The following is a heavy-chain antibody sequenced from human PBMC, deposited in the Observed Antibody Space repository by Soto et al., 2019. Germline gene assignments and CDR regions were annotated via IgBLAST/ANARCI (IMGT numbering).Heavy chain of an antibody. D-gene: IGHD4-4*01. CDR1: GDNFRREG. V-gene: IGHV1-69*01. Sequence: QVQLMQSGPEVKTPGSSVKVSCRAAGDNFRREGISWVRQAPGHGLEWMGGIIPVFDTSNYAQKFQGRLTITADESTNTAYMELTSLTSEDTAVYYCARDPAPTVTTVGHGLDVWGQGTTVTVSS. J-gene: IGHJ6*02. CDR3: ARDPAPTVTTVGHGLDV. CDR2: IIPVFDTS.